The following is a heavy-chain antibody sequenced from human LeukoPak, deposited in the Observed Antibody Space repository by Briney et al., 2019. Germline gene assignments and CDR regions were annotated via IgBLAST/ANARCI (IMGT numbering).Heavy chain of an antibody. V-gene: IGHV3-66*01. CDR1: GSIGIDGY. CDR3: APYYYDSSGYYYQNFDY. CDR2: IYRGGAR. J-gene: IGHJ4*02. D-gene: IGHD3-22*01. Sequence: PGGSLRLSCAVSGSIGIDGYMSWVRQAPGKGLEWLSVIYRGGARYYSDSVKGRFTISRDSSNNAWHLQLHNLRVEDTAVYYCAPYYYDSSGYYYQNFDYWGQGTLVTVSS.